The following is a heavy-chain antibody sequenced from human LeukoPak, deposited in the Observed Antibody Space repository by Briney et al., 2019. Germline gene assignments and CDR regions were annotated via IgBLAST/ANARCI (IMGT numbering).Heavy chain of an antibody. CDR3: AKARPAIAARVGYYYYGMDV. CDR1: GFTFSSYG. V-gene: IGHV3-30*18. D-gene: IGHD6-6*01. J-gene: IGHJ6*02. CDR2: ISYDGSNK. Sequence: GRSLRLSCAAPGFTFSSYGMHWVRQPPGKGLEWVAVISYDGSNKYFGDSVKGRFTISRDNSKNTLYLQTNSLRAEDTAVYYCAKARPAIAARVGYYYYGMDVWGQGTTVTVSS.